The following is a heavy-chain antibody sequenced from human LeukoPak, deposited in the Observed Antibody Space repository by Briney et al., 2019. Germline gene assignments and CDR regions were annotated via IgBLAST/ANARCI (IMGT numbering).Heavy chain of an antibody. Sequence: KSSETLSLTCTVSGGSISRSIYYWGWFRQPPGKGLEWIGSIYYNVATYYNSSLKSRVTISVDTSKNHLSLKLSSVTAADTAVYYFGRVRDGYNRNWAYWGQGTLVTVSS. V-gene: IGHV4-39*02. J-gene: IGHJ4*02. CDR1: GGSISRSIYY. D-gene: IGHD5-24*01. CDR2: IYYNVAT. CDR3: GRVRDGYNRNWAY.